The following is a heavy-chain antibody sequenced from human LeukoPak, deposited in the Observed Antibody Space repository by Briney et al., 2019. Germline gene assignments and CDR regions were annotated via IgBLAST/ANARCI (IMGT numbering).Heavy chain of an antibody. Sequence: GGSLRLSCAASGFTFSSYWMSWVRQAPGKGLEWVANIKQDGSEKYYVDSVKGRFTISRDNAKNSLYLQMNSLRAEDTAVYYCARAAGYCTNGVCYPYYFDYWGQGTLVTVSS. V-gene: IGHV3-7*01. CDR3: ARAAGYCTNGVCYPYYFDY. CDR2: IKQDGSEK. D-gene: IGHD2-8*01. J-gene: IGHJ4*02. CDR1: GFTFSSYW.